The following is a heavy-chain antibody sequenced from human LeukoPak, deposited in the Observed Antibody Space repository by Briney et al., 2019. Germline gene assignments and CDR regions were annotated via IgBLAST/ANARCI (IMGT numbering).Heavy chain of an antibody. CDR1: GFSFSTYG. CDR3: AGKAAAYYFVY. J-gene: IGHJ4*02. Sequence: GSLRLSCAASGFSFSTYGMHWVRQAPGKGLEWVTFMQYDGSEEYYVDSVKGRFTISRDNSKNTLYLQMDSLRGEDTAVYYCAGKAAAYYFVYWGQGTLVTVSS. D-gene: IGHD2-2*01. CDR2: MQYDGSEE. V-gene: IGHV3-30*02.